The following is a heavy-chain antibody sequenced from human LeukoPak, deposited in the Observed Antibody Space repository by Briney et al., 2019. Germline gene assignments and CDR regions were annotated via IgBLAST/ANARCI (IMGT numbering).Heavy chain of an antibody. CDR2: ISGSGGST. CDR1: GFTFSSYA. V-gene: IGHV3-23*01. J-gene: IGHJ6*03. CDR3: AKDHALYDSSGYHYYYYYYMDV. D-gene: IGHD3-22*01. Sequence: AGGSLRLSCAASGFTFSSYAMSWVRQAPGKRLEWVSAISGSGGSTYYADSVKGRFTISRDNSKNTLYLQMNSLRAEDTAVYYCAKDHALYDSSGYHYYYYYYMDVWGKGTTATVSS.